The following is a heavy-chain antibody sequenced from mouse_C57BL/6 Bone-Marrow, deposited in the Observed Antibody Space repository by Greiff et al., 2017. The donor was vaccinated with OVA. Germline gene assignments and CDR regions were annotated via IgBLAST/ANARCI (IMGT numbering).Heavy chain of an antibody. Sequence: QVQLQQSGPELVKPGASVKISCKASGYAFSSSWMNWVKQRPGKGLEWIGRIYPGDGDTNYNGKFKGKATLTADKSSGTAYMQLSSLTSEDSAVYFCARTLLLRNFDVWGTGTTVTVSS. CDR3: ARTLLLRNFDV. CDR2: IYPGDGDT. CDR1: GYAFSSSW. J-gene: IGHJ1*03. V-gene: IGHV1-82*01. D-gene: IGHD1-1*01.